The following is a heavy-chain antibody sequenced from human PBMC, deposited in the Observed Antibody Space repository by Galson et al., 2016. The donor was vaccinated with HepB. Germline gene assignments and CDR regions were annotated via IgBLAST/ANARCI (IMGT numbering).Heavy chain of an antibody. J-gene: IGHJ4*02. CDR2: ITAGGNTI. Sequence: SLRLSCAASEFSFRSYSMNWVRQAPGKGLEWLSSITAGGNTIYYADSVKGRFTISKDNAKSSLYLQMNSLRDDDTAVYFCARAGVAYETSGYFYGQLDHWGQGTLVIVSS. CDR1: EFSFRSYS. V-gene: IGHV3-48*02. CDR3: ARAGVAYETSGYFYGQLDH. D-gene: IGHD3-22*01.